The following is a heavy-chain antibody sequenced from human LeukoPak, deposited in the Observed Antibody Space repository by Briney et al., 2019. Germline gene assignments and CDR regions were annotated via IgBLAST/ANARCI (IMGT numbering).Heavy chain of an antibody. CDR3: ATGFSYYYGSGA. J-gene: IGHJ4*02. CDR2: INPNGGGP. Sequence: GASVKVSCKASGYTFTSYYMHWVRQAPGQGLEWMGWINPNGGGPKYAPKFQGRVTTTRDTSINTVYMELSRLRSDDTAVYYCATGFSYYYGSGAWGQGTLVTVSS. D-gene: IGHD3-10*01. V-gene: IGHV1-2*02. CDR1: GYTFTSYY.